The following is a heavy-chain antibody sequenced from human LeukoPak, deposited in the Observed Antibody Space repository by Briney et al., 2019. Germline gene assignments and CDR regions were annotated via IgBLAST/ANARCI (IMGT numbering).Heavy chain of an antibody. V-gene: IGHV3-7*01. CDR3: ATYSSLNRREFQF. CDR1: GFTFSNYW. J-gene: IGHJ1*01. D-gene: IGHD3-22*01. Sequence: PGGSLRLSCEASGFTFSNYWMSWVRQAPGKGLEWVANIKTDGSEKYYVDSVKGRFTISRDNAKNSLYLQMNSLRAEDTAVYYCATYSSLNRREFQFWGQGTLLTVSS. CDR2: IKTDGSEK.